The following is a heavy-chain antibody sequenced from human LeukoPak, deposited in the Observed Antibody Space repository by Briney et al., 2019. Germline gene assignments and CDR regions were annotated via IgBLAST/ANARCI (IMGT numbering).Heavy chain of an antibody. CDR3: ARDGYPPLFDY. Sequence: SGGSLRLSCTASGFTFSSYAMNWVRQAPGKGLEWVSGIGAGGTFTYYADSVKGRFTIFRDNSRNTLYLQMNSLRADDTAVYYCARDGYPPLFDYWGQGTLVTVSS. CDR2: IGAGGTFT. J-gene: IGHJ4*02. CDR1: GFTFSSYA. V-gene: IGHV3-23*01. D-gene: IGHD5-12*01.